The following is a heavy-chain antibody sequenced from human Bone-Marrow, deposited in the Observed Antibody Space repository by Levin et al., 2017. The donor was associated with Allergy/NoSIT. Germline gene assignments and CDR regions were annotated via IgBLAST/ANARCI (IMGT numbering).Heavy chain of an antibody. Sequence: SGPTLVKPPQTLTLTCTFSGFALNTTGVGVGWIRQPPGKALEWLALIYWDDDQRYSPSLKSRLTITKDTSKNQVVLTMSNMGPVDTATYFCAHRRVTNSANFDYWGQGTLVTVSS. CDR1: GFALNTTGVG. V-gene: IGHV2-5*02. J-gene: IGHJ4*02. CDR2: IYWDDDQ. CDR3: AHRRVTNSANFDY. D-gene: IGHD4-11*01.